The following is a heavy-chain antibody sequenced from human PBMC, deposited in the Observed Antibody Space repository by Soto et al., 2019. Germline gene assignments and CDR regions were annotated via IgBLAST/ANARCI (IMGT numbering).Heavy chain of an antibody. V-gene: IGHV4-39*01. CDR2: IYYSGST. CDR3: APLVVVVAAMGMD. CDR1: GGSISSSSYY. Sequence: QLQLQESGPGLVKPSETLSLTCTVSGGSISSSSYYWGWIRQPPGKGLEWIGSIYYSGSTYYNPSIKRRVTISVDTSQNQFSRKLSSVTAADTAVYYWAPLVVVVAAMGMDWGQGTLVTVSS. D-gene: IGHD2-15*01. J-gene: IGHJ1*01.